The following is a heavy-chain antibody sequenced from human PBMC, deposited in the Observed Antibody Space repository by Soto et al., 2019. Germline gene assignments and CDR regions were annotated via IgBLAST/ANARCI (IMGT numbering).Heavy chain of an antibody. J-gene: IGHJ4*02. Sequence: GGSLRLSCAAAGFSFNSYAMSWVRQAPGKGLEWVSAISGTGGRTFYTDSVKGRFTISRDNSMNMLYLQMNSLRAEDTAFYYCAKDTGFTGSYGSYYFDSWGQGTMVTVSS. CDR3: AKDTGFTGSYGSYYFDS. CDR1: GFSFNSYA. D-gene: IGHD1-26*01. CDR2: ISGTGGRT. V-gene: IGHV3-23*01.